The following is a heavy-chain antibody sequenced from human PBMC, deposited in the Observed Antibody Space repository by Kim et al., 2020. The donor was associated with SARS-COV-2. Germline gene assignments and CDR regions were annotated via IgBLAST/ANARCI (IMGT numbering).Heavy chain of an antibody. CDR3: ARGFTSYGSGILDY. V-gene: IGHV4-61*01. CDR1: GGSVSSGSYY. Sequence: SETLSLTCTVSGGSVSSGSYYWSWIRQPPGKGLEWIGYIYYSGSTNYNPSLKSRVTISVDTSKNQFSLKLSSVTAADTAVYYCARGFTSYGSGILDYWGQGTLVTVSS. J-gene: IGHJ4*02. D-gene: IGHD3-10*01. CDR2: IYYSGST.